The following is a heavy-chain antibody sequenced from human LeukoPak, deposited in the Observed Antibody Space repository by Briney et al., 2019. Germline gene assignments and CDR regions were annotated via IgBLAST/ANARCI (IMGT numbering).Heavy chain of an antibody. D-gene: IGHD6-13*01. V-gene: IGHV4-39*01. CDR2: VHYSVDT. J-gene: IGHJ4*02. Sequence: PSETLSLTCTVSGDSITSTSYYWGWIRQPPGKGLEWIGSVHYSVDTCYNPSVKSRVTISVDTSKNQISLKLTSVTAADTAVYYCAGLTALGTANDYWGQGTLVTVSS. CDR3: AGLTALGTANDY. CDR1: GDSITSTSYY.